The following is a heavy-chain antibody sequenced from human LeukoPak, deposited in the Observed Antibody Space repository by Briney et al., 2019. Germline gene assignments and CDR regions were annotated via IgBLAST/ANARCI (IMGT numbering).Heavy chain of an antibody. V-gene: IGHV3-49*03. Sequence: GSLRLSCTASGFTFGDYVMSWFRQAPGKGLEWVGFIRSKAYGGTTKYAASVKGRFTISRDDSKSIAYLQMNSLKTEDTAVFYCTRHGTPSGYFDLWGRGTLVTVSS. CDR3: TRHGTPSGYFDL. D-gene: IGHD2-15*01. J-gene: IGHJ2*01. CDR1: GFTFGDYV. CDR2: IRSKAYGGTT.